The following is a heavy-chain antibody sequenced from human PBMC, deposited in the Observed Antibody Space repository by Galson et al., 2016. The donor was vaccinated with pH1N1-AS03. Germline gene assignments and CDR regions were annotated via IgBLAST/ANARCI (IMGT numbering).Heavy chain of an antibody. J-gene: IGHJ3*02. CDR1: GYSISSGYY. D-gene: IGHD5-18*01. CDR2: MYYSGST. Sequence: LSLTCAVSGYSISSGYYWGWIRQPPGKGLEWIESMYYSGSTYYNPSLKSRATISVDTSKNQFSLKLSSVTAADTAVYYCARLWIQPSQRGAFDIWGQGTMVTVSS. CDR3: ARLWIQPSQRGAFDI. V-gene: IGHV4-38-2*01.